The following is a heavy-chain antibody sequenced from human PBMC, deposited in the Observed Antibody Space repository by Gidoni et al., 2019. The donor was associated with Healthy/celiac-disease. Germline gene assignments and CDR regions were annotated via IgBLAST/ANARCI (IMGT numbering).Heavy chain of an antibody. D-gene: IGHD2-2*02. CDR2: IYHSGST. V-gene: IGHV4-38-2*02. CDR3: AIGRTRNTHIDY. CDR1: GYSISSGYY. J-gene: IGHJ4*02. Sequence: QVQLQESGPGLVKPSETLSLTCTVSGYSISSGYYWGWIRQPQGKGLEWIGSIYHSGSTYYNPSLKSRVTISVDTSKNQFSLKLSSVTAADTAVYYCAIGRTRNTHIDYWGQGTLVTVSS.